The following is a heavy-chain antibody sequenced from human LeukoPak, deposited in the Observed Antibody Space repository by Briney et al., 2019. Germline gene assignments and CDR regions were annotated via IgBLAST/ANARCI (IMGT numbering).Heavy chain of an antibody. CDR1: GFTFSSYG. Sequence: PGGSLRLSCAASGFTFSSYGMHWVRQAPGKGLEWVAFIRYDGSNKYYADSVKGRFTISRDNSKNTLYLQMNSLRAEDTAVYYCAKDRGAGSSGWYVDAFDIWGQGTMVTVSS. D-gene: IGHD6-19*01. J-gene: IGHJ3*02. CDR3: AKDRGAGSSGWYVDAFDI. V-gene: IGHV3-30*02. CDR2: IRYDGSNK.